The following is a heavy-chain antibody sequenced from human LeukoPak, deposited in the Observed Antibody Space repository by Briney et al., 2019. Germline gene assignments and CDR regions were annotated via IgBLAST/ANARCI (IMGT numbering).Heavy chain of an antibody. Sequence: GGSLRLSCAASGFTFSSYGMHWVRQAPGKGLEWVSVIYSGGSTYYADSVKGRFTISRDNSKNTLYLQMNSLRAEDTAVYYCARADTVALHYYGMDVWGQGTTVTVSS. CDR2: IYSGGST. D-gene: IGHD4-23*01. CDR1: GFTFSSYG. V-gene: IGHV3-53*01. J-gene: IGHJ6*02. CDR3: ARADTVALHYYGMDV.